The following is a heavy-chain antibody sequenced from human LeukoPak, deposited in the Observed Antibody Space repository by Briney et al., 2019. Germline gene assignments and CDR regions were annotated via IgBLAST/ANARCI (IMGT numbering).Heavy chain of an antibody. CDR1: GGSISSGSYY. D-gene: IGHD3-10*01. J-gene: IGHJ5*02. CDR2: IYTSGST. CDR3: AREELPNQTLNWFDP. V-gene: IGHV4-61*02. Sequence: PSGTLSLTCTVSGGSISSGSYYWSWIRQPAGKGLEWIGRIYTSGSTNYNPSLKSRVTISVDTSKNQFSLELSSVTAADTAVYYCAREELPNQTLNWFDPWGQGTLVTVSS.